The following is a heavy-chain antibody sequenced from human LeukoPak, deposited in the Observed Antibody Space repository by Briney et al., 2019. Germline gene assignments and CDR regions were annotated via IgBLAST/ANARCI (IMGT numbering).Heavy chain of an antibody. CDR2: IYYSGST. V-gene: IGHV4-59*01. CDR3: ARGGYYDSSGYHTVYYFDY. J-gene: IGHJ4*02. Sequence: SETLSLTCTVSGGSISSYYWSWIRQPPGKGLEWIGYIYYSGSTNYNLSLKSRVTISVDTSKNQFSLKLSSVTAADTAVYYCARGGYYDSSGYHTVYYFDYWGQGTLVTVSS. CDR1: GGSISSYY. D-gene: IGHD3-22*01.